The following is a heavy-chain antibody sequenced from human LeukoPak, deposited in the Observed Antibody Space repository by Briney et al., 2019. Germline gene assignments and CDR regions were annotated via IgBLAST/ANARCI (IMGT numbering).Heavy chain of an antibody. D-gene: IGHD3-22*01. CDR1: GFTFSSYA. CDR2: ISGSGGST. Sequence: GGSLRLSCAASGFTFSSYAMSWVRQAPGKGLEWVSAISGSGGSTYYADPVKGRFTISRDNSKNTLYLQMNSLRAEDTAVYYCAKNPHYYDSSGYVDYWGQGTLVTVSS. CDR3: AKNPHYYDSSGYVDY. V-gene: IGHV3-23*01. J-gene: IGHJ4*02.